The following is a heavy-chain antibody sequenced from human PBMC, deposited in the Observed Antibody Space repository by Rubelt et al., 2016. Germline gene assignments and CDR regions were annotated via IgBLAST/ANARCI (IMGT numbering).Heavy chain of an antibody. CDR3: ARDLVGVVITTHDAFDI. CDR2: IIPIFGTA. D-gene: IGHD3-22*01. CDR1: GGTFSSYA. V-gene: IGHV1-69*06. Sequence: QVQLVQSGAEVKKPGSSVKVSCKASGGTFSSYAISWVRQAPGQGLEWMGGIIPIFGTANYAQKFQGSVKITADKCPSTAYMALSSVRSEDTAVYYCARDLVGVVITTHDAFDIWGQGTMVTVSS. J-gene: IGHJ3*02.